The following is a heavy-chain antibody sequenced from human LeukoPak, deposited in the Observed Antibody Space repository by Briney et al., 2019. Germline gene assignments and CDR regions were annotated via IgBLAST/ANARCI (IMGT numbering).Heavy chain of an antibody. CDR1: GLTFSDYW. V-gene: IGHV3-74*01. Sequence: GGSLRLSCAASGLTFSDYWMHWVRQVPGKGLVWVSRINDDGRSTSEAVSVKGRFTISRDNAKSTLYLQMNSLRVEDTAIYYCARSAAGLDYWGQGTLVTVSS. J-gene: IGHJ4*02. CDR2: INDDGRST. D-gene: IGHD6-13*01. CDR3: ARSAAGLDY.